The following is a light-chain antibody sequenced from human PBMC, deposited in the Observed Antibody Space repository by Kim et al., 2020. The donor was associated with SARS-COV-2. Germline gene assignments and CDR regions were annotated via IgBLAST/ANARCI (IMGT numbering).Light chain of an antibody. CDR3: QQRSNWPPVYT. J-gene: IGKJ2*01. CDR1: QSISSY. Sequence: DIVLTQSPATLSLSPRERASLSCRASQSISSYLAWYQQKPGQAPRLLIYDASNRATGIPARFSGSGSGTDFTLTISSLEPEDFVVYYCQQRSNWPPVYTFGQGTKLEI. V-gene: IGKV3-11*01. CDR2: DAS.